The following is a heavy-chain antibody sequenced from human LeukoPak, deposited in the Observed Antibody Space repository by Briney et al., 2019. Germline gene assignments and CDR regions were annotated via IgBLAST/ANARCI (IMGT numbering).Heavy chain of an antibody. V-gene: IGHV4-39*07. Sequence: PSETLSLTCTVSGGSISSTSYYWGWIRQPPGKGLEWIGSIYYSGSTYYSPSLKSRVTISVDTSKNQFSLKLSSVTAADTAVHYCARLLRVGYCSTTTCNWFDPWGQGTLVTVSS. D-gene: IGHD2-2*03. CDR3: ARLLRVGYCSTTTCNWFDP. CDR1: GGSISSTSYY. J-gene: IGHJ5*02. CDR2: IYYSGST.